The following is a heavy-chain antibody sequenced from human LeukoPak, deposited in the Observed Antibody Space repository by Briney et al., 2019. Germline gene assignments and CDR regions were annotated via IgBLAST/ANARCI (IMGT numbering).Heavy chain of an antibody. CDR1: GGTFSSYA. CDR3: ARGPAMVRGVIITMLDY. J-gene: IGHJ4*02. Sequence: SEKVSCKASGGTFSSYAISWVRHAPGQGLEWMGGIIPIFGTANYAQKFQGRVTITTDESTSTAYMELSSLRSEDTAVYYCARGPAMVRGVIITMLDYWGQGTLVTVSS. CDR2: IIPIFGTA. V-gene: IGHV1-69*05. D-gene: IGHD3-10*01.